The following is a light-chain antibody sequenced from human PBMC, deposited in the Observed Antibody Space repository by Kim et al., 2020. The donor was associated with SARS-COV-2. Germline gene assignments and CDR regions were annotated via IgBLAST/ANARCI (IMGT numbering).Light chain of an antibody. Sequence: MTQSPSSLSASVGDRVTITCRERQNINNFLNWYQQKPGKAPKLLIYAASNLQSGVPSRFSGSGSGTDFTLTISSLQPEDFATYFCQQSYGTPYTFGQGT. CDR2: AAS. V-gene: IGKV1-39*01. CDR3: QQSYGTPYT. CDR1: QNINNF. J-gene: IGKJ2*01.